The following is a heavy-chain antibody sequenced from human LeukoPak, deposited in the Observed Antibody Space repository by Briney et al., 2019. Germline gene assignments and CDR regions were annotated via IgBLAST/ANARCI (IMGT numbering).Heavy chain of an antibody. D-gene: IGHD5-18*01. CDR3: AKDMEYSYGLRGTNYGMVV. Sequence: GGSLRLSCAASGFTFDDYAMHWARHAPGKGLEWVSGISWNSGSRCDADSVEGRFTTSRDNGKDSLYLQMTSLRAEDTALYYCAKDMEYSYGLRGTNYGMVVWGQGATVTVSS. CDR1: GFTFDDYA. V-gene: IGHV3-9*01. CDR2: ISWNSGSR. J-gene: IGHJ6*02.